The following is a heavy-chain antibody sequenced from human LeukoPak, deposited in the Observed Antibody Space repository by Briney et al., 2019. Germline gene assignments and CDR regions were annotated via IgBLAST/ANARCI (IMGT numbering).Heavy chain of an antibody. D-gene: IGHD4-17*01. V-gene: IGHV3-23*01. CDR2: ISGSGGST. CDR1: GFPFISYV. J-gene: IGHJ4*02. CDR3: ANPPYGDPTGGIFDY. Sequence: GGSLRLSCAASGFPFISYVVSWVRQAPGKGLEWVSAISGSGGSTYYADSVKGRFTISRDNSKNTLYLQMNSLRAEDTAVYYCANPPYGDPTGGIFDYWGQGTQVTVSS.